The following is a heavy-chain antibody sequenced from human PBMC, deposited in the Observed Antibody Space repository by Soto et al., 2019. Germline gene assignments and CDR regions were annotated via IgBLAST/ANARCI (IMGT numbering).Heavy chain of an antibody. CDR1: GFTFSSYA. J-gene: IGHJ6*02. D-gene: IGHD3-10*01. Sequence: GGSLRLSCAASGFTFSSYAMSWVRQAPGKGLEWVSAISGSGGSTYYADSVKGRFTISRDNSKNTLYLQMNSLRAEDTAVYYCATDLISGYYYYGMDVWGQGTTVTVSS. CDR3: ATDLISGYYYYGMDV. CDR2: ISGSGGST. V-gene: IGHV3-23*01.